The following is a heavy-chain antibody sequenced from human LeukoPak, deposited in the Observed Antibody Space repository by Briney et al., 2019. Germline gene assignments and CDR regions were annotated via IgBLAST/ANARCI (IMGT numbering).Heavy chain of an antibody. D-gene: IGHD3-22*01. CDR3: ARGPGTMIYYYYGMDV. V-gene: IGHV4-34*01. CDR2: INHSGST. J-gene: IGHJ6*02. CDR1: GGSFSGYY. Sequence: PSETLSLTCAVYGGSFSGYYWSWIRQPPGKGLEWIGEINHSGSTNYNPSLKSRVTISVDTSKNQFSLKLSSVTAADTAVYYCARGPGTMIYYYYGMDVWGQGTTVTVSS.